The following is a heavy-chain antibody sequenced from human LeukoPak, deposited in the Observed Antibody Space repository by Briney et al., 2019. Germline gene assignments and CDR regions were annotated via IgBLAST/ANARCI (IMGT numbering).Heavy chain of an antibody. CDR2: VNPVSGGT. J-gene: IGHJ6*02. V-gene: IGHV1-2*02. CDR3: ASLGATTLSYFGMDV. CDR1: GYTFADYY. Sequence: ASVKVSCTASGYTFADYYMHWGRQAPGQGLEWMGWVNPVSGGTYYAQRFLGRVTMTRDSSISTVYMELSRLQSDDTAVYHCASLGATTLSYFGMDVWGQGTTVTVSS. D-gene: IGHD1-26*01.